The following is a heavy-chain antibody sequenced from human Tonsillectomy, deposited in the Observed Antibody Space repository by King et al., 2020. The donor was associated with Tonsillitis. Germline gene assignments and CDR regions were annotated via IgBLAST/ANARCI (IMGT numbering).Heavy chain of an antibody. CDR2: ISDSGGST. V-gene: IGHV3-23*04. D-gene: IGHD4-17*01. CDR1: GFTFSSYA. CDR3: AKRDGYY. Sequence: VQLVESGGGLVQPGGSLRLSCAVSGFTFSSYAMSWVRHAPGKGLEWVSTISDSGGSTYYADSVKGRFTISRDNSKSTLYLQMNSLRAEDTAIYYCAKRDGYYWGQGTLVTVSS. J-gene: IGHJ4*02.